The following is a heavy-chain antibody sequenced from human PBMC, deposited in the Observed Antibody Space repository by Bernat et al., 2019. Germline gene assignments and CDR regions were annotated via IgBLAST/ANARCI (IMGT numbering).Heavy chain of an antibody. J-gene: IGHJ4*02. CDR2: IWYDGSNK. CDR3: AREQSIAAYIDY. Sequence: QVQLVESGGGVVQPGRSLRLSCAASGFTFSSYGMHWVRQAPGKGLEWVAVIWYDGSNKYDADSVKGRFTISRDNSKNTLYLQMNSLRAEDTAVYYCAREQSIAAYIDYWGQGTLVTVSS. V-gene: IGHV3-33*01. D-gene: IGHD6-6*01. CDR1: GFTFSSYG.